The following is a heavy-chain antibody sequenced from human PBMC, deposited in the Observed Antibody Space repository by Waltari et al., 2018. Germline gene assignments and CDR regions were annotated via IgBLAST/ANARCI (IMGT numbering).Heavy chain of an antibody. D-gene: IGHD5-18*01. CDR2: IIPIFGTA. V-gene: IGHV1-69*12. CDR3: AGGTAMVMGRPFDY. J-gene: IGHJ4*02. CDR1: GGTFSSYA. Sequence: QVQLVQSGAEVKKPGSSVKVSCKASGGTFSSYAISWVRQAPGQGLEWMGGIIPIFGTANYAQKVQGRGTITADESTSTAYMELSSLRSEDTAVYYCAGGTAMVMGRPFDYWGQGTLVTVSS.